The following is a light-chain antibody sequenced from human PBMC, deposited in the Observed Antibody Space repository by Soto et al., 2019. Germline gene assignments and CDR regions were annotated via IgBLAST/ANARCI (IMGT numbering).Light chain of an antibody. J-gene: IGKJ2*01. CDR3: QQSYSTPMYT. CDR1: QSISSY. CDR2: AAS. Sequence: DIQMTQSPSSLSASVGDRVTITCRARQSISSYLNWYQQKPGKAPKLLIYAASSLQRGVPSRFSGSGSGTDFTLTISSLQPEDFATYYCQQSYSTPMYTFGQGTKLEIK. V-gene: IGKV1-39*01.